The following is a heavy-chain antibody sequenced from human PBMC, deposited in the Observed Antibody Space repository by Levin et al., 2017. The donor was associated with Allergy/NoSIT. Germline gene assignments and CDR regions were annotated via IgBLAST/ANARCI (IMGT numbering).Heavy chain of an antibody. J-gene: IGHJ4*02. Sequence: PSETLSLTCAASGVTFSSYAMSWVRQAPGKGLEWVSGISGNGGSTDYADSVKGRFTISRDNAENTVYLQMDSLRVEDTAVYYCAKAPKYNWNNVRYFDYWGQGTLVTVSS. D-gene: IGHD1/OR15-1a*01. CDR1: GVTFSSYA. CDR3: AKAPKYNWNNVRYFDY. V-gene: IGHV3-23*01. CDR2: ISGNGGST.